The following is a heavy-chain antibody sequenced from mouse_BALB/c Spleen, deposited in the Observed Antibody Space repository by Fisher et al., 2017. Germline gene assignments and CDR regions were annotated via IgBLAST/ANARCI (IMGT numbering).Heavy chain of an antibody. J-gene: IGHJ4*01. D-gene: IGHD2-1*01. Sequence: KFKGKATLTVDKSSSTAYMQLKSLTSEDSAVYYCARERGNYYAMDYWGQGTSVTVSS. CDR3: ARERGNYYAMDY. V-gene: IGHV1-42*01.